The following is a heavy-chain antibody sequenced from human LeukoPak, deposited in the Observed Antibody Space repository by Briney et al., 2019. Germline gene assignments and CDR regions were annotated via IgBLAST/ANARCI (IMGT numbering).Heavy chain of an antibody. CDR1: GGSISSGSYY. CDR2: IYTSGST. J-gene: IGHJ3*02. D-gene: IGHD6-13*01. CDR3: ASVRLGYSSSWYRPDAFDI. Sequence: PSQTLSLTCAVSGGSISSGSYYWSWIRQPAGKGLEWIGRIYTSGSTNYNPSLKSRVTISVDTSKNQFSLKLSSVTAADTAVYYCASVRLGYSSSWYRPDAFDIWGQGTMVTVSS. V-gene: IGHV4-61*02.